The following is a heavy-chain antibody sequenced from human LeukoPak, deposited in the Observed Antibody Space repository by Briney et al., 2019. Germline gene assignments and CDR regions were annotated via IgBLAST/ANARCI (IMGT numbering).Heavy chain of an antibody. CDR1: GFTFSSYW. CDR2: IKQDGSEK. D-gene: IGHD2-2*02. Sequence: GGSLRPSCAASGFTFSSYWMSWVRQAPGKGLEWVANIKQDGSEKYYVDSVKGRFTISRDNAKNSLYLQMSSLRAEDTAVYYCAREVYCSTTSCYTGYFQHWGQGTLVTVSS. CDR3: AREVYCSTTSCYTGYFQH. V-gene: IGHV3-7*01. J-gene: IGHJ1*01.